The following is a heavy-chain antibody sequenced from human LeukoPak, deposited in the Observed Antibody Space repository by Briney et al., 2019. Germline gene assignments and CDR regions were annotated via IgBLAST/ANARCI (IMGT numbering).Heavy chain of an antibody. V-gene: IGHV3-23*01. D-gene: IGHD4-17*01. CDR2: ISGSGGST. J-gene: IGHJ3*02. Sequence: PGGSLRLSCAASGFTFSSYGMSWVRQAPGKGLEWVSAISGSGGSTYYADSVKGRFTISRDNSKNTLYLQMNSLRAEDTAVYYCARVGDYGALADAFDIWGQGTMVTVSS. CDR3: ARVGDYGALADAFDI. CDR1: GFTFSSYG.